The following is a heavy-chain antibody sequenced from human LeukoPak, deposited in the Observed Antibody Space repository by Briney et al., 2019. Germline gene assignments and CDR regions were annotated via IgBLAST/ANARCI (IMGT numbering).Heavy chain of an antibody. V-gene: IGHV3-21*01. J-gene: IGHJ3*02. D-gene: IGHD3-10*01. CDR1: GFTFSSYS. CDR2: ISSSSSYI. Sequence: GGSLRLSCAASGFTFSSYSMNWVRQAPGKGLEWVSSISSSSSYIYYADSVKGRFTISRGNAKNSLYLQMNSLRAEDTAVYYCARDKYGSGSYAVSDAFDIWGQGTMVTVSS. CDR3: ARDKYGSGSYAVSDAFDI.